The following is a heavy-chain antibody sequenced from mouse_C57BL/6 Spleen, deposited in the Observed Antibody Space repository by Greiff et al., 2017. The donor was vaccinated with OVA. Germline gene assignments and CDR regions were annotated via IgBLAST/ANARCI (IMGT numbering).Heavy chain of an antibody. J-gene: IGHJ2*01. CDR3: ARGVGQLDY. Sequence: EVMLVESEGGLVQPGSSMKLSCTASGFTFSDYYMAWVRQVSEKGLEWVANINYDGSSTYYLDSLKSRFIISRDNAKNILYLQMSSLKSEDTATYYCARGVGQLDYWGQGTTLTVSS. V-gene: IGHV5-16*01. D-gene: IGHD3-3*01. CDR2: INYDGSST. CDR1: GFTFSDYY.